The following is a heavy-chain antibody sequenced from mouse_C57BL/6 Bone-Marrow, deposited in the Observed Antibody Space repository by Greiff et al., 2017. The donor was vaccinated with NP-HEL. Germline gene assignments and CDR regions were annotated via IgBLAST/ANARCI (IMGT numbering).Heavy chain of an antibody. CDR3: ARLIYDGYHGYFDY. V-gene: IGHV8-8*01. J-gene: IGHJ2*01. CDR1: GFSLSTFGMG. D-gene: IGHD2-3*01. CDR2: IWWGDDK. Sequence: QVTLKESGPGILQPSQTLSLTCSFSGFSLSTFGMGVGWIRQPSGKGLEWLAHIWWGDDKYYNPALKSRLTISKATSKNQVFLKIANVDTADTATYYCARLIYDGYHGYFDYWGQGTTLTVSS.